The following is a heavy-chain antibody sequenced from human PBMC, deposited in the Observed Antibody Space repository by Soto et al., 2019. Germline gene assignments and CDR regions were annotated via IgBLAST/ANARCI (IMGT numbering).Heavy chain of an antibody. CDR1: GYTFTSYD. J-gene: IGHJ4*02. D-gene: IGHD1-26*01. CDR3: ASGRSGSSDY. Sequence: QVQLVQSGAEVKKPGASVKVSCKASGYTFTSYDINWVRQAPGQGLEWMGWMNPNSRNTGYAQKFQGRVTMTRNTSISTAYLELSSLRSDDTAVYYCASGRSGSSDYWGQGTLVSVSS. V-gene: IGHV1-8*01. CDR2: MNPNSRNT.